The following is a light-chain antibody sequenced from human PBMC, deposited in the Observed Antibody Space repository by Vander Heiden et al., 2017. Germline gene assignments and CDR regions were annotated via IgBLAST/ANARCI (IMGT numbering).Light chain of an antibody. CDR3: AAWDDSLNGPV. J-gene: IGLJ3*02. Sequence: QSVRTQPRSASGTPGQRVTISCSGSSSTLGSNTVNWYQQLPGTAPKLLIYSDNQRPSGVPDRFSGSKSGTSASLAISGLQPEDEADYYCAAWDDSLNGPVFGGGTKLTVL. V-gene: IGLV1-44*01. CDR2: SDN. CDR1: SSTLGSNT.